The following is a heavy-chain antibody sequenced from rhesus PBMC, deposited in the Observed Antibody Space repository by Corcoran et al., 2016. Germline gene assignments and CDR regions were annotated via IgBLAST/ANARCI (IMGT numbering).Heavy chain of an antibody. CDR3: AKYGYSYAYDY. Sequence: QVQLQESGPGLLKPSETLSLTCAVSGGSISSYYWSWVRPSPGKGLEWIGYIYGVSGRTNYNPSLKSRVTISTDTSKNQVSLKLSSVTAADTAVYYCAKYGYSYAYDYWGQGVLVTVSS. CDR2: IYGVSGRT. CDR1: GGSISSYY. D-gene: IGHD5-36*01. J-gene: IGHJ4*01. V-gene: IGHV4-165*01.